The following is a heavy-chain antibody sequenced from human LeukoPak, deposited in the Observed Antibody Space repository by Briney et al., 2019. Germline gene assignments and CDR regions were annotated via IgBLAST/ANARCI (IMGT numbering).Heavy chain of an antibody. Sequence: SETLSLTCTVSGGSISSGDYYWSWIRQPPGKGLEWIGYIYCSGSTYYNPSLKSRVTISVDTSKNQFSLKLSSVTAADTAVYYCARNPPGGYYGSGSYGTFDYWGQGTLVTVSS. V-gene: IGHV4-30-4*08. CDR3: ARNPPGGYYGSGSYGTFDY. CDR1: GGSISSGDYY. J-gene: IGHJ4*02. D-gene: IGHD3-10*01. CDR2: IYCSGST.